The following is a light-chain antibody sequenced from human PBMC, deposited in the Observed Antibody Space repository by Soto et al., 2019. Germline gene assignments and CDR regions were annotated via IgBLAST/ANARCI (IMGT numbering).Light chain of an antibody. Sequence: DVVMTQSPLSLPVTLGQPASISCRSRQSLVYSDGNAYLSWFQQRPGQSPRRLIYKVFNRDSGVPDRFSGSGSGTDFTLKISRVEAEDVGVYYCMQGTHWPPVTFGQGTKLEIK. CDR2: KVF. J-gene: IGKJ2*01. CDR3: MQGTHWPPVT. V-gene: IGKV2-30*01. CDR1: QSLVYSDGNAY.